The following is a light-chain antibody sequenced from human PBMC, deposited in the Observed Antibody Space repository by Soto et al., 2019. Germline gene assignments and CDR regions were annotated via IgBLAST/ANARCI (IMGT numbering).Light chain of an antibody. CDR3: QQRSNWPPLT. J-gene: IGKJ4*01. CDR2: HAS. CDR1: QSVSSY. V-gene: IGKV3-11*01. Sequence: EIVLTQSPATLSLSPGERATLSCRASQSVSSYLAWYQQKPGQAPRLLMYHASNRATGIPASFSGSGSGTDFTLTISSLEPEDFAVYYCQQRSNWPPLTFGGGTKVEIK.